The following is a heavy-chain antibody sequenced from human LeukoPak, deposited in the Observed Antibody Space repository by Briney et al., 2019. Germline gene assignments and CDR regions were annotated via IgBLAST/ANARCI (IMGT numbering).Heavy chain of an antibody. V-gene: IGHV4-59*10. CDR1: GGSFSGYY. CDR2: IYTSGST. CDR3: ARFLASGSYLGYYFDY. J-gene: IGHJ4*02. D-gene: IGHD1-26*01. Sequence: SEALSLTCAVYGGSFSGYYWSWIRQPAGKGLEWIGRIYTSGSTNYNPSLKSRVTISVDTSKNQFSLKLSSVTAADTAVYYCARFLASGSYLGYYFDYWGQGTLVTVSS.